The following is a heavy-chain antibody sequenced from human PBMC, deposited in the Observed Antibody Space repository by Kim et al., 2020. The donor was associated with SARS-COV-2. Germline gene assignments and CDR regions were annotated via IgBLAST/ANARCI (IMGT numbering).Heavy chain of an antibody. CDR1: GYSFTSYW. D-gene: IGHD6-13*01. V-gene: IGHV5-51*01. CDR2: IYPGDSDT. J-gene: IGHJ6*02. Sequence: GESLKISCKGSGYSFTSYWIGWVRQMPGKGLEWMGIIYPGDSDTRYSPSFQGQVTISADKSISTAYLQWSSLKASDTAMYYCARAIAAAGTVYYYGMDVWGQGTTVTVSS. CDR3: ARAIAAAGTVYYYGMDV.